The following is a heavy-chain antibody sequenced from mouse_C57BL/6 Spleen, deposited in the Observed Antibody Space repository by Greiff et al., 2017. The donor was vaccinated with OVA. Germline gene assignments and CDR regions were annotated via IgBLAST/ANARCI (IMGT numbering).Heavy chain of an antibody. V-gene: IGHV1-50*01. J-gene: IGHJ2*01. CDR1: GYTFTSYW. CDR3: ARGLVDYEGYFDY. Sequence: QVQLKQPGAELVKPGASVKLSCKASGYTFTSYWMQWVKQRPGQGLEWIGEIDPSDSYTNYNQKFKGKATLTVDTSSSTAYMQLSSLTSEDSAVYYCARGLVDYEGYFDYWGQGTTLTVSS. CDR2: IDPSDSYT. D-gene: IGHD2-4*01.